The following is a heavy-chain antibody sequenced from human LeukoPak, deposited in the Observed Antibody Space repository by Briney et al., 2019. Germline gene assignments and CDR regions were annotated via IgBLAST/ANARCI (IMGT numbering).Heavy chain of an antibody. V-gene: IGHV4-34*01. D-gene: IGHD2-2*01. CDR3: ARVISRDAFDI. J-gene: IGHJ3*02. Sequence: TSETLSLTCAVYGGSFSGYYWSWIRQPPGKGLEWIGEINHSGSTNYNPSLKSRVTISVDTSKNQFSLKLSSVTAADTAVYYCARVISRDAFDIWGQGTMVTVSS. CDR1: GGSFSGYY. CDR2: INHSGST.